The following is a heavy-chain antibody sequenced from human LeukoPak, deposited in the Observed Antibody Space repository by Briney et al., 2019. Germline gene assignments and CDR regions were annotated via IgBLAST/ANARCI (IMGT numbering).Heavy chain of an antibody. V-gene: IGHV3-23*01. CDR3: AKQLGYCSDGSCYFPY. CDR2: ISGSGSST. CDR1: GFTFSSYA. D-gene: IGHD2-15*01. Sequence: GGSLRLSCAASGFTFSSYAMSWVRQAPGKGLEWVSGISGSGSSTYYADSVKGRFTISRDNSKNTLYLQMNNLRTEDTAVYYCAKQLGYCSDGSCYFPYWGQGTLVTVSS. J-gene: IGHJ4*02.